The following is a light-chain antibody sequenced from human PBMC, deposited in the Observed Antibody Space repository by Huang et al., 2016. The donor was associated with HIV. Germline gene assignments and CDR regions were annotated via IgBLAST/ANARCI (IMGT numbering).Light chain of an antibody. V-gene: IGKV3-15*01. CDR1: QSVRSN. Sequence: EVVMTQSPGTLSVSPGDRATLSCRASQSVRSNLAWYQQKPGHAPRRLIYDASTRATGVPARFSGSGSATQFTLSISSLQSEDFAVYYCQHYDNWPPFTFGPGTKVDIK. J-gene: IGKJ3*01. CDR3: QHYDNWPPFT. CDR2: DAS.